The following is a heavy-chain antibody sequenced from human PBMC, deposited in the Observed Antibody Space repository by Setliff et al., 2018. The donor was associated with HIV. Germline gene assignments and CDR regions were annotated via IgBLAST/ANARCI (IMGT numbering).Heavy chain of an antibody. J-gene: IGHJ3*02. CDR2: IKKDGSEK. Sequence: PGGSLRLSCAASGFTFSNSWMTWVRQAPGKGLEWVANIKKDGSEKYYVDFVKGRFTISRDNAKNTLYLQMSSLRAEDTAVYYCAKDRLEWLAPDGFDIWGLGTMVTVSS. V-gene: IGHV3-7*01. CDR3: AKDRLEWLAPDGFDI. CDR1: GFTFSNSW. D-gene: IGHD3-3*01.